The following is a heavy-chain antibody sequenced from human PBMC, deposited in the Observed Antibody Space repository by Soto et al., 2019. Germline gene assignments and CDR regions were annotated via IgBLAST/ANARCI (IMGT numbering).Heavy chain of an antibody. D-gene: IGHD3-9*01. J-gene: IGHJ6*02. CDR3: ARDSISNLAAYYYGMDV. CDR1: GGTFSSYA. V-gene: IGHV1-69*06. CDR2: IIPIFGTA. Sequence: QVQLVQSGAEVKKPGSSVKVSCKASGGTFSSYAISWVRQAPGQGLEWMGGIIPIFGTANYAQKFQGRVTITADKSTSTAYMELSSLSSEDTAVYYCARDSISNLAAYYYGMDVWGQGTTVTVSS.